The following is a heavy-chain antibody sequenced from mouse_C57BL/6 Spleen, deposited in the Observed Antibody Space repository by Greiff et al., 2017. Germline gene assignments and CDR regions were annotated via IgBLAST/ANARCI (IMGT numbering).Heavy chain of an antibody. Sequence: EVMLVESEGGLVQPGSSMKLSCTASGFTFSDYYMAWVRQVPEKGLEWVANINYDGSSTYYLDSLKSRFIISRDNAKNILYLQMSSLKSEDTATYYCARDAYYYGSSYDDWGQGTTLTVSS. J-gene: IGHJ2*01. V-gene: IGHV5-16*01. CDR1: GFTFSDYY. CDR2: INYDGSST. CDR3: ARDAYYYGSSYDD. D-gene: IGHD1-1*01.